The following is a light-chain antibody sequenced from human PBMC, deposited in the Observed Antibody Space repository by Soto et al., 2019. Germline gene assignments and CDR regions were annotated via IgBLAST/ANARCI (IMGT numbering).Light chain of an antibody. Sequence: ETVMTQSPVTLSVSPGDTATLSCRASQRVSNHFAWYQQKPGQAPRLLIYAASTRAAGVPVRFSGSGSETEFTLTISSLQSEDFAVYYCQQYNDWPPTFGQGTKVDIK. CDR1: QRVSNH. V-gene: IGKV3-15*01. J-gene: IGKJ1*01. CDR3: QQYNDWPPT. CDR2: AAS.